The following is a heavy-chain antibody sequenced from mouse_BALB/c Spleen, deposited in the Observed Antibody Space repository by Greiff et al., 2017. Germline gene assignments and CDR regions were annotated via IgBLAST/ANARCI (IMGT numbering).Heavy chain of an antibody. V-gene: IGHV5-6*01. J-gene: IGHJ1*01. D-gene: IGHD2-4*01. CDR2: ISSGGSYT. CDR1: GFTFSSYG. CDR3: ARKEDDYDSYWYFDV. Sequence: EVQGVESGGDLVKPGGSLKLSCAASGFTFSSYGMSWVRQTPDKRLEWVATISSGGSYTYYPDSVKGRFTISRDNAKNTLYLQMSSLKSEDTAMYYCARKEDDYDSYWYFDVWGAGTTVTVSS.